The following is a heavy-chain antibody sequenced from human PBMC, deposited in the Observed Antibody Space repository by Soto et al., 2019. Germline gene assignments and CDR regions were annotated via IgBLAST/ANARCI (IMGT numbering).Heavy chain of an antibody. Sequence: QVQLVQSGAEVKKPGASVKVSCKASGYTFTSYYMHWVRQAPGLGLEWMGIINPSGGSTSYAQKFQGRGTMTSDTSTSTVYRELSSLRSEDTAVYYCARALLWFGELREIDYWGQGPLVTVSS. CDR1: GYTFTSYY. J-gene: IGHJ4*02. D-gene: IGHD3-10*01. CDR3: ARALLWFGELREIDY. CDR2: INPSGGST. V-gene: IGHV1-46*01.